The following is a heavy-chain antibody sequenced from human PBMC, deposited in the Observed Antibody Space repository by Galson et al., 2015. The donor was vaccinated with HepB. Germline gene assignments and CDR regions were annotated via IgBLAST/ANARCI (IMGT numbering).Heavy chain of an antibody. CDR2: IYSGGDT. V-gene: IGHV3-53*01. D-gene: IGHD5-12*01. Sequence: SLRLSCAASGFIVSSNYMSWVRQAPGKGLEWVSSIYSGGDTYYAESVKGRFTISRDNSKSTVYLQMNSLRAEDTAMYYCARGYSKSWFSGLGYWGQGTLVTVSS. CDR1: GFIVSSNY. J-gene: IGHJ4*02. CDR3: ARGYSKSWFSGLGY.